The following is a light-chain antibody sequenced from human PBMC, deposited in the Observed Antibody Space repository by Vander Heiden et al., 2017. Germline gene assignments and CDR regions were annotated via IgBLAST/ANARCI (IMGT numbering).Light chain of an antibody. CDR3: QHYGTSADRT. CDR2: ASS. Sequence: IVLTPSPDSLALSPGERATLSCRASQTISSDYLTWYQQKPGQAPRLLIYASSKRATGSPDRFSGSGSVTDFTLTISRLEPEDFAVYFCQHYGTSADRTFGQGTQLEIK. V-gene: IGKV3-20*01. J-gene: IGKJ2*01. CDR1: QTISSDY.